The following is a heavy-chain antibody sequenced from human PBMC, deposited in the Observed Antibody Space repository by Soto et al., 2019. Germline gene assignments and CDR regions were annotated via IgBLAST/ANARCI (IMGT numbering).Heavy chain of an antibody. D-gene: IGHD6-6*01. V-gene: IGHV3-53*01. CDR2: ISSGGST. Sequence: PWGSLILSGAASGFTFSSYWMHWVRQAPGKGLEWVSVISSGGSTYYADSVKGRFTISRDNSKNTLYLQMNSLRAEDTAVHYCARDLDSSSCPLGYWAQGTLVTVSS. CDR1: GFTFSSYW. CDR3: ARDLDSSSCPLGY. J-gene: IGHJ4*02.